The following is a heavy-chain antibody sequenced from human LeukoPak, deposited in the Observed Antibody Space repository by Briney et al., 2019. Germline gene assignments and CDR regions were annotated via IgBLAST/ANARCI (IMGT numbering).Heavy chain of an antibody. D-gene: IGHD5-24*01. Sequence: PGGSLRLSCAASGFTFSSYSMNWVRQAPGKGLEWVSSISSSSSYIYYADSVKGRFTISRDNAKNSLYLQMNSLRAEDTAVYYWARDLEMATIRLGYYGMDVWGQGTTVTVSS. J-gene: IGHJ6*02. CDR2: ISSSSSYI. CDR3: ARDLEMATIRLGYYGMDV. V-gene: IGHV3-21*01. CDR1: GFTFSSYS.